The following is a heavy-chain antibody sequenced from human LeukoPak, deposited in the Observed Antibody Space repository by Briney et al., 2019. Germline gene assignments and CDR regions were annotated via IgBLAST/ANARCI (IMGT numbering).Heavy chain of an antibody. J-gene: IGHJ3*02. CDR1: GFTFSSYG. CDR2: IRYDGSNK. V-gene: IGHV3-30*02. Sequence: GGSLRLSCAASGFTFSSYGMHWVRQAPGKGLEWVAFIRYDGSNKYYADSVKGRFTISRDNSKNTLYLQMNSLRAEDTAVYYCAKKRYDFWSGHSLRAFDIWGQGTMVTVSS. CDR3: AKKRYDFWSGHSLRAFDI. D-gene: IGHD3-3*01.